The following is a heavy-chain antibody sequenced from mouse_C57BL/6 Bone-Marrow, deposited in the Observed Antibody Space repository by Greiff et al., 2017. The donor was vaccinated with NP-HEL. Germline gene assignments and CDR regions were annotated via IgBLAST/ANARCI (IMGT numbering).Heavy chain of an antibody. V-gene: IGHV14-4*01. CDR2: IDPSKWET. D-gene: IGHD1-1*01. J-gene: IGHJ2*01. CDR1: GGDGRACR. Sequence: VQLQQSGAELVIPGASVKLYCTADGGDGRACRLAAGPGGPSPFLYFLFFIDPSKWETEYASKFQGKATITADTSSNTAYLQLSSLTSEDTAVYYCRGSHFDYWGQGTTLTVSS. CDR3: RGSHFDY.